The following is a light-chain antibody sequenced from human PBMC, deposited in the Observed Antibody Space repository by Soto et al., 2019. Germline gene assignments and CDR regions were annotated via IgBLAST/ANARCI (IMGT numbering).Light chain of an antibody. CDR2: EVS. Sequence: QSALTQPASVSGSPGQSITISCTGTSSDAGGYNYVSWYQQQPGKAPKLMIYEVSNRPSGVSNRFSGSKSGNTASLTISGLQAEDEADYYCSSYTSSSTLVYVFGTGTKVTVL. V-gene: IGLV2-14*01. J-gene: IGLJ1*01. CDR1: SSDAGGYNY. CDR3: SSYTSSSTLVYV.